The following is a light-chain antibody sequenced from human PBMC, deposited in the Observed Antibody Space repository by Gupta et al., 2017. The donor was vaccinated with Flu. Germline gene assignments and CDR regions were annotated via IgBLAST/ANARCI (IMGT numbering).Light chain of an antibody. J-gene: IGLJ2*01. V-gene: IGLV2-8*01. Sequence: QSALTQPPSASGSPGQSVTISCTETSSDVGGYNYVSWYQQHPGKPPKLIIYEVSKRPSGVPDRFSGSKSGNTASLTVSGLQAEDEADYYCTSNAGSDDHVVFGGGTKLTVL. CDR2: EVS. CDR1: SSDVGGYNY. CDR3: TSNAGSDDHVV.